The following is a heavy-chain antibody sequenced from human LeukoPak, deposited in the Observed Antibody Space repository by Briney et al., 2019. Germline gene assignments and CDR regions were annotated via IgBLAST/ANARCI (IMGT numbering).Heavy chain of an antibody. V-gene: IGHV1-46*01. Sequence: ASVKVSCKASGYTFTSYYMHWVRQAPGQGLEWMGIINPSGGSTSYAQKFQGRVTMTRDMSTSTVYMELSSLRSEDTAVYYCAREVAATFAFDIWGQGTMVTVSS. CDR3: AREVAATFAFDI. CDR2: INPSGGST. CDR1: GYTFTSYY. D-gene: IGHD2-15*01. J-gene: IGHJ3*02.